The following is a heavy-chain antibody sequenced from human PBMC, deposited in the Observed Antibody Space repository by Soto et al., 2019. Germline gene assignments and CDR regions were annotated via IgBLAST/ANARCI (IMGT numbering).Heavy chain of an antibody. D-gene: IGHD6-19*01. V-gene: IGHV3-74*01. CDR2: IKGDGSGI. CDR3: AKDLHVAATDY. J-gene: IGHJ4*02. Sequence: EVQLVESGGGLVQPGGSLRLSCAVSGFTFSSFWMHWVRQAPGKGLVWVSRIKGDGSGITYADSVKGRFTISRDNAKITLYLQMNSLRADDTAVYYCAKDLHVAATDYWGQGTLVTVSS. CDR1: GFTFSSFW.